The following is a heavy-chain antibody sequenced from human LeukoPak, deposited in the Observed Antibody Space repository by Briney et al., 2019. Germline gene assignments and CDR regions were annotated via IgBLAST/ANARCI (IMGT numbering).Heavy chain of an antibody. CDR1: GFTFSDYY. CDR2: ISSSGSTI. V-gene: IGHV3-11*01. Sequence: GGSLRLSCAASGFTFSDYYMSWIRQAPGKGLEWVSYISSSGSTIYYADSVEGRFTISRDNAKNSLYLQMNSLRAEDTAVYYCARGAVRQLVFAWFDPWGQGTLVTVSS. D-gene: IGHD6-6*01. CDR3: ARGAVRQLVFAWFDP. J-gene: IGHJ5*02.